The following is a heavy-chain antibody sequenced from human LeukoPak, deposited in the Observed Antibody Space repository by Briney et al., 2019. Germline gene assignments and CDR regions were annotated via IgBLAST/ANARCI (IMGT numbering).Heavy chain of an antibody. CDR3: ARDPDFGLWFGERTTYGMDV. D-gene: IGHD3-10*01. CDR1: GFTFSDYY. Sequence: PGGSLRLSCAASGFTFSDYYMSWIRQAPGKGLEWVSYISSSGSTIYYADSVKGRFTISRDNAKNSLYLQMNSLRAEDTAVYYCARDPDFGLWFGERTTYGMDVWGQGTTVTVSS. J-gene: IGHJ6*02. V-gene: IGHV3-11*01. CDR2: ISSSGSTI.